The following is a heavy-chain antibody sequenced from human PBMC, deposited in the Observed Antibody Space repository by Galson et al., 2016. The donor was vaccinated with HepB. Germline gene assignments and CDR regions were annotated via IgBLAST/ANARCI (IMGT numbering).Heavy chain of an antibody. CDR1: GFSFTNFA. CDR3: AKDSYFGEYGPYYFDY. CDR2: ISGLGGTT. V-gene: IGHV3-23*01. J-gene: IGHJ4*02. Sequence: SLRLSCAASGFSFTNFAMHWVRQPPGRGLEWVSGISGLGGTTYYADSVKGRFTVSRVYSKNTIYLQMDSLRGEDTAVYYCAKDSYFGEYGPYYFDYWGQGIQVTVSS. D-gene: IGHD4-17*01.